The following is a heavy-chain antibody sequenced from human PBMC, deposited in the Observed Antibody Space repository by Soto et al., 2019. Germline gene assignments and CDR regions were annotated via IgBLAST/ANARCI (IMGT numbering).Heavy chain of an antibody. V-gene: IGHV4-39*01. CDR3: ARRGRLSTTVMWSYDDHRNVLCCHARRVSDL. CDR2: IYYSGST. CDR1: GGSISSSSYY. J-gene: IGHJ2*01. Sequence: PSETLSLTCTVSGGSISSSSYYWGWIRQPPGKGLEWIGSIYYSGSTYYNPSLKSRVTISVDTSKNQFSLKLSSVTAADTAVYYCARRGRLSTTVMWSYDDHRNVLCCHARRVSDL. D-gene: IGHD1-26*01.